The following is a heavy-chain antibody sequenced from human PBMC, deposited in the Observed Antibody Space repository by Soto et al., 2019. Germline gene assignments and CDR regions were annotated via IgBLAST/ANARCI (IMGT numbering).Heavy chain of an antibody. CDR2: LSYSGST. V-gene: IGHV4-31*03. D-gene: IGHD4-17*01. CDR1: GGSLSSGGYY. J-gene: IGHJ6*02. CDR3: PILPTMTQGNYYYYYGMDV. Sequence: QVQLQESGPGLVKPSQTLSLTCTVSGGSLSSGGYYWTWIRQHPGKGLEWIGYLSYSGSTHYNPSXXRRRPTSIGTXXNXFXXKLSAPTAPDTAVYYCPILPTMTQGNYYYYYGMDVWGQGTTVTVSS.